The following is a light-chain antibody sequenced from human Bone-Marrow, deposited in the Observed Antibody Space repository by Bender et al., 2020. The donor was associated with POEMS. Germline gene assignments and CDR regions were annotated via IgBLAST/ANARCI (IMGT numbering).Light chain of an antibody. CDR2: DVN. CDR3: QSYDISLTGSGV. V-gene: IGLV2-11*01. J-gene: IGLJ3*02. CDR1: SSDVDGYEL. Sequence: QSALTQPHSVSGSPGQSVTISCTGTSSDVDGYELISWYQHHPGTAPKVIIFDVNRRPSGVPDRFSGSKSGTSASLAITGLQPEDEADYYCQSYDISLTGSGVFGGGTKLTVL.